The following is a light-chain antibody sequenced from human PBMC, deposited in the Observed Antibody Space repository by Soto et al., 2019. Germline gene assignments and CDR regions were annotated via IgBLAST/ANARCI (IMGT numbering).Light chain of an antibody. CDR1: QDISVY. CDR3: QKFNTAPLT. J-gene: IGKJ5*01. Sequence: DIRMTQSPSSLSASVGDRVTITCRASQDISVYLAWYQQKPGKVPKLLIYSASTLQSRVPSRFSGSGSGTDFTLTISSLQPEDVATYYCQKFNTAPLTFGQGTRLEIK. V-gene: IGKV1-27*01. CDR2: SAS.